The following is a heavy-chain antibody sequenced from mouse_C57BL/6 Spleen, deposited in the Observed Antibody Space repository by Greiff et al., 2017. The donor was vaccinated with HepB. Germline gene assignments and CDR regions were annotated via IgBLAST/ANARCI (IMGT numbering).Heavy chain of an antibody. Sequence: VQLQQSGAELARPGASVKLSCKASGYTFTSYGISWVKQRTGQGLEWIGEIYPRSGNTYYNEKFKGKATLTADKSSSTAYMELRSLTSEDSAVYFCAREGAYYSNPFAYWGQGTLVTVSA. V-gene: IGHV1-81*01. CDR3: AREGAYYSNPFAY. CDR2: IYPRSGNT. J-gene: IGHJ3*01. CDR1: GYTFTSYG. D-gene: IGHD2-5*01.